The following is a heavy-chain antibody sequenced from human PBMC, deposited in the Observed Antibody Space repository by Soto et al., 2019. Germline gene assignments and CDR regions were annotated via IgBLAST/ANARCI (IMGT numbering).Heavy chain of an antibody. J-gene: IGHJ6*02. CDR1: GFTFSDYY. D-gene: IGHD2-15*01. Sequence: QVQLVESGGGLVKPGGSLRLSCAASGFTFSDYYMSWIRQAPGKGLEWVSYISSSSSYTNYADSVKGRFTISRDNAKNSLYLQMNSLRAEDTAVYDCARGCSGGSCYYYYGMDVWGQGTTVTVSS. CDR3: ARGCSGGSCYYYYGMDV. V-gene: IGHV3-11*05. CDR2: ISSSSSYT.